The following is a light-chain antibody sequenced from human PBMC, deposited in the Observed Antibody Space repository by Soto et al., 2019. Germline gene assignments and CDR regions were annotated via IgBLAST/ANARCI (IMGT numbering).Light chain of an antibody. CDR2: AAS. V-gene: IGKV1-9*01. CDR1: QDIAGF. J-gene: IGKJ2*01. CDR3: QQLNSYPRT. Sequence: IQLTQSPSSLSASAGDRVTITCRASQDIAGFLAWFQQKPGKAPKLLIYAASTLQGGVPSRFSGSGSVTDFTLTISSLQPEDFATYYCQQLNSYPRTFGQGTKLEIK.